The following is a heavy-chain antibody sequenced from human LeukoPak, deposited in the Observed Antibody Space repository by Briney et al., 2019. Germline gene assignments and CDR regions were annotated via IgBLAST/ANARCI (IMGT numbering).Heavy chain of an antibody. CDR3: ARVPKTIAAPTSLKNWFDP. CDR2: INPNSGGT. D-gene: IGHD6-13*01. Sequence: GASVKVSCKASGYTFTGYYMHWVRQAPGQGLEWMGWINPNSGGTNYAQKFQGRVTMTRDTSISTAYMELSRLRSDDTAVYYCARVPKTIAAPTSLKNWFDPWGQGTLVTVSS. V-gene: IGHV1-2*02. CDR1: GYTFTGYY. J-gene: IGHJ5*02.